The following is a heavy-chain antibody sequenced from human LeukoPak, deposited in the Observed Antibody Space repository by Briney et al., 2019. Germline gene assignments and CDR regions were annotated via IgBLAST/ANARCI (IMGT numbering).Heavy chain of an antibody. CDR1: GGSFSGYY. D-gene: IGHD2-2*01. CDR3: ARRLPRTDRYCSSTSCYRTQNWFDP. CDR2: INHSGST. J-gene: IGHJ5*02. Sequence: SETLSLTCAVYGGSFSGYYWSWIRQPPGKGLEWIGEINHSGSTNYNPSLKSRVTISVDTSKNQFSLKLSSVTAADTAVYYCARRLPRTDRYCSSTSCYRTQNWFDPWGQGTLVTVSS. V-gene: IGHV4-34*01.